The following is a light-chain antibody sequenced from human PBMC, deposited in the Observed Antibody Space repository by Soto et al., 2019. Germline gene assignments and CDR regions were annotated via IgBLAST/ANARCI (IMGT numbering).Light chain of an antibody. CDR1: SGHSNYA. CDR2: LDSDGSH. CDR3: QTWGTGTWV. V-gene: IGLV4-69*01. Sequence: QLVLTQSPSASASLGASVKLTCTLSSGHSNYAIAWHQQQPEKGPRYLMKLDSDGSHSKGDVIPDRFSGSSSGAERYLTISSLQSEDEADYYCQTWGTGTWVFGGGTKLTVL. J-gene: IGLJ3*02.